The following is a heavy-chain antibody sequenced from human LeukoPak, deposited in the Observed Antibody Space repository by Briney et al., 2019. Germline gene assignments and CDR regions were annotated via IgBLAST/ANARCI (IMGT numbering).Heavy chain of an antibody. CDR1: GYTFTCYY. J-gene: IGHJ4*02. CDR3: ARSSQTVAGYYFDY. Sequence: GASVKVSCKASGYTFTCYYMHWVRQAPGQGLEWMGWINPNSGGTNYAQKFQGRVTMTRDTSISTAYMELSRLRSDDTAVYYCARSSQTVAGYYFDYWGQGTLVTVSS. D-gene: IGHD6-19*01. V-gene: IGHV1-2*02. CDR2: INPNSGGT.